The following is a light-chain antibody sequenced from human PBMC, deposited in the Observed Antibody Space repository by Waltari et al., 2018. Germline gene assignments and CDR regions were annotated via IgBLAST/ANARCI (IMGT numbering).Light chain of an antibody. CDR3: QQYDISPLT. CDR1: QTVRTTY. V-gene: IGKV3-20*01. CDR2: GAS. Sequence: EIVLTQSPGTLSLSPGERATLSCRASQTVRTTYLAWYQQKPGQAPPLLIDGASSRATGIPDRFSGSGSGTDFSLTISRLEPEEFAVYYCQQYDISPLTFGGGTKVEIK. J-gene: IGKJ4*01.